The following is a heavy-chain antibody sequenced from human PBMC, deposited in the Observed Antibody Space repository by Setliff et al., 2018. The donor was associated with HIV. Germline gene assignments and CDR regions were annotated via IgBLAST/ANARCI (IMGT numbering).Heavy chain of an antibody. CDR1: GGSLDNYY. V-gene: IGHV4-59*01. D-gene: IGHD3-9*01. CDR2: IYYSGST. J-gene: IGHJ4*02. Sequence: LSLTCAVYGGSLDNYYWTWIRQPPGKGLEWIGYIYYSGSTKYNPSLKSRLTISVDTSKNQFSLKLSSVTAADTAVYYCAGARDDDILTGYYPHYFDHWGQGTLVTVSS. CDR3: AGARDDDILTGYYPHYFDH.